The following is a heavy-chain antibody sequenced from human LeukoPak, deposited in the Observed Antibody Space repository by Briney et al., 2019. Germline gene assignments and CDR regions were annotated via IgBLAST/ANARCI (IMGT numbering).Heavy chain of an antibody. CDR3: AREPEDIVVVPAAPAYNWFDP. J-gene: IGHJ5*02. V-gene: IGHV4-4*07. CDR1: GGSISSYY. CDR2: IYTSGST. D-gene: IGHD2-2*01. Sequence: SETLSLTCTVSGGSISSYYWSWIRQPAGKGLEWIGRIYTSGSTNYNPSLKSRVTMSVDTSKNQFSLKLSSVTAADTAVYYCAREPEDIVVVPAAPAYNWFDPWGQGTLVTVSS.